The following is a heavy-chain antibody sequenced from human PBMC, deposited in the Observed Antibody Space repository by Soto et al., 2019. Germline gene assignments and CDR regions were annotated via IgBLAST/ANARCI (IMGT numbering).Heavy chain of an antibody. Sequence: QVQLVQSGAEVKKPGSSVKVSCKASGGTFSSYAISWVRQAPGQGLEWMGGIIPIFGTANYAQKFQGRVTITADESTSTAYMELSSLRSEDTALYYFARGNYGGTSEIYYYYYYGMDVWGQGTTVTVSS. CDR2: IIPIFGTA. D-gene: IGHD4-17*01. CDR3: ARGNYGGTSEIYYYYYYGMDV. CDR1: GGTFSSYA. J-gene: IGHJ6*02. V-gene: IGHV1-69*01.